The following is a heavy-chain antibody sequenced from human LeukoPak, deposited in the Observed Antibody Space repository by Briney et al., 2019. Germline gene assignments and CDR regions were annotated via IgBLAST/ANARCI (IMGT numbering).Heavy chain of an antibody. Sequence: SQTLSLTCTVSGGSISSGGYYWSWIRQPPGKGLDWIGYINHSGSTYYNPSLKSRVTILVDRSKNQFSLRLSSVTAADTAVYYCAGATYYYKSGGRYWFDPWGQGTLVTVSS. J-gene: IGHJ5*02. CDR2: INHSGST. V-gene: IGHV4-30-2*01. CDR3: AGATYYYKSGGRYWFDP. CDR1: GGSISSGGYY. D-gene: IGHD3-22*01.